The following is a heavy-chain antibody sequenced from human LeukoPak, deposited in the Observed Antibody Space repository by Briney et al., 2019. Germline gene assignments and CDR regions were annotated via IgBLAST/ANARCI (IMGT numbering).Heavy chain of an antibody. V-gene: IGHV3-23*01. Sequence: GGSLRLSCAASGFAFSSYGMSWVRQAPGKGLEWVSAISGSGGSTYYADSVKGRFTISRGNSKNTLYLQMNSLRAEDTAVYYCAKAHTEYQLLSGFYWGQGTLVTVSS. CDR1: GFAFSSYG. CDR3: AKAHTEYQLLSGFY. J-gene: IGHJ4*02. CDR2: ISGSGGST. D-gene: IGHD2-2*01.